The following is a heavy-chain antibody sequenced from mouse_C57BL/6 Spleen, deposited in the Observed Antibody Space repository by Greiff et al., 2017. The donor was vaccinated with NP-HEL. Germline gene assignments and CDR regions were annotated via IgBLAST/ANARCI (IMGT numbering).Heavy chain of an antibody. D-gene: IGHD2-2*01. CDR2: IWSGGST. CDR3: ARKDEYGGYDPMDY. V-gene: IGHV2-2*01. Sequence: VQLQQSGPGLVQPSQSLSITCTVSGFSFTSYGVHWVRQSPGKGLEWLGVIWSGGSTDYNAAFISRLSISKDNSKSQVFFKMNSLQADDTAIYYCARKDEYGGYDPMDYWGQGTSVTVSS. CDR1: GFSFTSYG. J-gene: IGHJ4*01.